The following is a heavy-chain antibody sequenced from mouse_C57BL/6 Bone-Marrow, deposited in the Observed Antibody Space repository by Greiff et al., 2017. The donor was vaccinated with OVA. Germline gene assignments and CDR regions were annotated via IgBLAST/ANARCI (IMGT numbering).Heavy chain of an antibody. J-gene: IGHJ4*01. V-gene: IGHV14-4*01. CDR3: TTWGAMDY. CDR1: GFNIKDDY. Sequence: VQLQQSGAELVRPGASVKLSCTASGFNIKDDYMHWVKQRPEQGLEWIGWIDPENGDTEYASKFQGKATITADTSSNTAYLQLRSLTSEDTAVYYCTTWGAMDYWGQGTSVTVSS. CDR2: IDPENGDT.